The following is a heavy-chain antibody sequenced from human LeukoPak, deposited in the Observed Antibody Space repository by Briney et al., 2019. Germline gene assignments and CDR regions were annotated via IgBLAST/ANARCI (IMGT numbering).Heavy chain of an antibody. CDR2: ISAYNGNT. V-gene: IGHV1-18*01. D-gene: IGHD3-3*01. J-gene: IGHJ3*02. CDR3: ARDRVLRFLEGGI. Sequence: APVTVSCTASGYTFTSYGISWVRQAPGQGLEWMGWISAYNGNTNYAQKLQGRVTMTTDTSTSTAYMELRSLRSDDTAVYYCARDRVLRFLEGGIWGQGTMVTVSS. CDR1: GYTFTSYG.